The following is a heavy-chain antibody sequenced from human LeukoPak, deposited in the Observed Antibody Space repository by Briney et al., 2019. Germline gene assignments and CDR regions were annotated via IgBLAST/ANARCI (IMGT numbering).Heavy chain of an antibody. J-gene: IGHJ4*02. Sequence: GGSLRLSCAASGFTFSDYFMSWIRQAPGKGLEWVSYISSSSSYTNYADSVKGRFSISRDNSKNSLYLQMNSLRSEDTAMYYCAKESGKFDYWGQGTLVAVSS. CDR2: ISSSSSYT. V-gene: IGHV3-11*05. CDR3: AKESGKFDY. CDR1: GFTFSDYF.